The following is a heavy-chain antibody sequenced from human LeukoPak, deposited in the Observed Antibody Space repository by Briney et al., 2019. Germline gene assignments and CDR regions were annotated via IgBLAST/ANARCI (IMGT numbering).Heavy chain of an antibody. V-gene: IGHV3-30-3*01. CDR3: ARDYRWNYDY. CDR1: GFIFSSYW. Sequence: GGSLRLSCAASGFIFSSYWMSWVRQAPGKGLEWVAVISKDGSDKYYPGSVRGRFTISRDNSKNTIYLQMDSLRAEDTAIYYCARDYRWNYDYWGQGILVTVSS. D-gene: IGHD1-7*01. J-gene: IGHJ4*02. CDR2: ISKDGSDK.